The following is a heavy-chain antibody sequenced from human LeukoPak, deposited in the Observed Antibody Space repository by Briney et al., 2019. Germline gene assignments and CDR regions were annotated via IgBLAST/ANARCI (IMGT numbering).Heavy chain of an antibody. D-gene: IGHD5-24*01. V-gene: IGHV4-39*01. Sequence: PSETLTLTCTVSDASTSTNNYYWSWIRQPPGKGLEWVGTLHFSGTPYYSPSLNSRVSISVDTSKNQFSLMLKSVTATDTAVYYCTRGGDVYKSGNFWGQGTLVTVSS. CDR1: DASTSTNNYY. CDR2: LHFSGTP. CDR3: TRGGDVYKSGNF. J-gene: IGHJ4*02.